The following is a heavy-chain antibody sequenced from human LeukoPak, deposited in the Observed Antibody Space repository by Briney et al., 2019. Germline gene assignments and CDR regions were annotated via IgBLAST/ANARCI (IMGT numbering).Heavy chain of an antibody. D-gene: IGHD1-26*01. J-gene: IGHJ4*02. CDR2: INPSGGNT. V-gene: IGHV1-46*01. CDR3: AREVGIRGHLDY. CDR1: GYIFTSFY. Sequence: RASVKVSCKTSGYIFTSFYMHWVRQAPGQGLEWMGIINPSGGNTGSAQKFQGRVTMTRDTSTSTVYMELSSLRSEDTAVYYCAREVGIRGHLDYWGRGTPVTVSS.